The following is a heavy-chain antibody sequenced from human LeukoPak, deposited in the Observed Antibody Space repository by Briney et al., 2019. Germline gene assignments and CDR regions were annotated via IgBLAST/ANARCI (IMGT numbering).Heavy chain of an antibody. CDR3: ARDRPTLTGYYPFNY. Sequence: GGSLRLSCAASGFTFSSYSMNWVRQAPGKGLEWVSSISSSSSYIYYADSVKGRFTISRDNAKNSLYLQMNSLRAEDTAVYYCARDRPTLTGYYPFNYWGQGTLVTVSS. V-gene: IGHV3-21*01. D-gene: IGHD3-9*01. CDR2: ISSSSSYI. CDR1: GFTFSSYS. J-gene: IGHJ4*02.